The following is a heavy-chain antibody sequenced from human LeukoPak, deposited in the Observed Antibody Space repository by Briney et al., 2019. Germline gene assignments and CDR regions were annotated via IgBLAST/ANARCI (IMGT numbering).Heavy chain of an antibody. J-gene: IGHJ4*02. Sequence: GGSLRLSCAASGFTFNNYWMHWVRQVPGKGLVWVSRINSDGSRTNYVDSAKGRFTISRDNAKNTVSLQMNSLGAEDSAVYYCARGNFYSSSGSSPLDSWGQGTLVTVSS. D-gene: IGHD3-10*01. CDR2: INSDGSRT. CDR3: ARGNFYSSSGSSPLDS. V-gene: IGHV3-74*01. CDR1: GFTFNNYW.